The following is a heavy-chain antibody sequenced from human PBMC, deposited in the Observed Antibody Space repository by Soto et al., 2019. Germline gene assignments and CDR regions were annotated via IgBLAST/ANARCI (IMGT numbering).Heavy chain of an antibody. CDR1: GVSFSSYA. CDR2: ISGSGDKI. D-gene: IGHD3-3*01. V-gene: IGHV3-23*01. J-gene: IGHJ5*02. Sequence: GGSLRLSCAASGVSFSSYAFSWVRQAPGKGLEWVSAISGSGDKIYYADSVKGRFTISRDNSKNTLYLQMNSLRAEDTAVYYCAKYPNDLWSGYSPNWFDPWGQGTLVTVSS. CDR3: AKYPNDLWSGYSPNWFDP.